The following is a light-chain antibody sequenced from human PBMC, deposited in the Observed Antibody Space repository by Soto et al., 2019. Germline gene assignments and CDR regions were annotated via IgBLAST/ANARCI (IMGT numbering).Light chain of an antibody. CDR2: NAS. CDR1: QSVTTK. V-gene: IGKV3-15*01. Sequence: EIVMTQSPAILSLSPGETTTLSCRASQSVTTKLAWYQQRPGQTPRLLIYNASTRATAVPARFSGGGSVTEFSLTISSLQSDDFGVYYCHQYNTWPLRFTFGPGTKVDIK. J-gene: IGKJ3*01. CDR3: HQYNTWPLRFT.